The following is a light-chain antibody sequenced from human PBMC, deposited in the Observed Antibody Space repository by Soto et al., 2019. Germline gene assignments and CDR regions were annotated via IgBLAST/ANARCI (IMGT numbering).Light chain of an antibody. CDR3: KQRSTWPQ. Sequence: EIVLTQSPATLSLSPGERATLSCRASQSVSSYLAWYQQKPGQAPRLLIYDASNRATGIPARFSGSGSGTDFTLTISSLEPEDFAVYYCKQRSTWPQFGQGTKGDNK. CDR1: QSVSSY. CDR2: DAS. J-gene: IGKJ1*01. V-gene: IGKV3-11*01.